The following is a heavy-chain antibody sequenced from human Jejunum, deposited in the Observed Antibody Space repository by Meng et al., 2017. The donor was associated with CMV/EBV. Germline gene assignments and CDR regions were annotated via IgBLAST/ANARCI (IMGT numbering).Heavy chain of an antibody. CDR1: GGSISSYS. D-gene: IGHD4-23*01. V-gene: IGHV4-59*08. J-gene: IGHJ4*02. CDR3: ARLPRYGGNPFDY. CDR2: IYNSGST. Sequence: CTVSGGSISSYSWSWIRQPPGKGLEWIGHIYNSGSTNYNPSLKSRVTISADTSKNQFSLKLSSVTAADTAVYYCARLPRYGGNPFDYWGQGTLVTVSS.